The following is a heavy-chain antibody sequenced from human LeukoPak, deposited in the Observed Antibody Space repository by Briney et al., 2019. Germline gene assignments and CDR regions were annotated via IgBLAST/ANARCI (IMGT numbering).Heavy chain of an antibody. D-gene: IGHD4-23*01. CDR3: ARDNSVEDTAWWFDP. CDR1: GYTFTSYY. V-gene: IGHV1-46*01. Sequence: ASVKVSCKASGYTFTSYYMHWVRQAPGLGLEWMGMINPSGGSTSYAQKFQGRVIMTRDMSTSTDYMELSSLRSEGTAVYYCARDNSVEDTAWWFDPWGQGTLVTVSS. J-gene: IGHJ5*02. CDR2: INPSGGST.